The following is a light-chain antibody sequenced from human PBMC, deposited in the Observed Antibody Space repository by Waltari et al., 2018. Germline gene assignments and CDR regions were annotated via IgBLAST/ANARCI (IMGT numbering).Light chain of an antibody. V-gene: IGLV2-14*03. CDR2: YVN. J-gene: IGLJ3*02. Sequence: QSALTQPASVSGSPGQSIAISCTGTRSDVGGYNYVSWYQQHPGKAPKLIIYYVNERPSGVTYRFSASKSGNTASLTISGLQAEDEADYYCSSYTTSYTWVFGGGTKLTVL. CDR1: RSDVGGYNY. CDR3: SSYTTSYTWV.